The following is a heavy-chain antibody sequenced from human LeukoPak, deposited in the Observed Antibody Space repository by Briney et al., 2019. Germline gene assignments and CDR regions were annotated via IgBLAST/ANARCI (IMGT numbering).Heavy chain of an antibody. J-gene: IGHJ4*02. V-gene: IGHV3-7*01. Sequence: GGSLRLSCEASGFTFTSYWMSWVRQAPGKGLEWVANIKDGGGERYYVDSVKGRFTISGDNSKNVLYLQMNSLRAEDTAVYYCGRDPYYDALDYWGQGTLVTVSS. CDR1: GFTFTSYW. CDR2: IKDGGGER. D-gene: IGHD3-22*01. CDR3: GRDPYYDALDY.